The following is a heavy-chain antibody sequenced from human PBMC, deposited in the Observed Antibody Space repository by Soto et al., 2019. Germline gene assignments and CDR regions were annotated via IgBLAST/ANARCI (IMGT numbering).Heavy chain of an antibody. CDR1: GGSISSGDYY. J-gene: IGHJ4*02. CDR2: IYYSGST. D-gene: IGHD4-17*01. V-gene: IGHV4-30-4*01. Sequence: QVQLQESGPGLVKPSQTLSLTCTVSGGSISSGDYYWSWIRQPPGKGLEWIGYIYYSGSTYYNPSLKSXGTLSXXTSKNQFSLKLSSVTAADTAVYYCARDGYGDYFDYWGQGTLVTVSS. CDR3: ARDGYGDYFDY.